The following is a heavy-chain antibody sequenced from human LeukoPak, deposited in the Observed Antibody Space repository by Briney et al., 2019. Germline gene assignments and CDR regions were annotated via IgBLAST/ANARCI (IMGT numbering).Heavy chain of an antibody. CDR1: GGTYSSYA. J-gene: IGHJ4*02. D-gene: IGHD3-10*01. CDR2: IIPIFGTA. Sequence: SVKVSCKASGGTYSSYAISWVRQAPGQGLEWMGGIIPIFGTANYAQKFQGRVTITADESTSTAYMELSSLRSEDTAVYYCARENYYGSGSYYMGWGQGTLVTVSS. CDR3: ARENYYGSGSYYMG. V-gene: IGHV1-69*13.